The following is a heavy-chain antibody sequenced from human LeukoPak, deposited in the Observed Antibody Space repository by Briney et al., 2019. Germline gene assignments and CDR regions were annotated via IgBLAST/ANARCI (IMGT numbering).Heavy chain of an antibody. V-gene: IGHV3-74*01. CDR1: GFTFSSYW. D-gene: IGHD6-19*01. Sequence: PGGSLRLPWAASGFTFSSYWMNWVRQAPGKGLVWVSRINSDGNYTTYADSVKGRFTISKDNAKNTLSLQMNSLRAEDTAVYYCAREYSSGWTSDYWGQGTLATVSS. CDR2: INSDGNYT. J-gene: IGHJ4*02. CDR3: AREYSSGWTSDY.